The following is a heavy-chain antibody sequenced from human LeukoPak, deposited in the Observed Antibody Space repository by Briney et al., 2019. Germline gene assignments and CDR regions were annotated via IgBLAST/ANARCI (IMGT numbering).Heavy chain of an antibody. CDR1: GGSISSGSYY. CDR3: ARGGRYFGAFDI. CDR2: IYHSGST. D-gene: IGHD3-9*01. J-gene: IGHJ3*02. Sequence: SETLSLTCTVSGGSISSGSYYWSWIRQPPGKGLEWIGYIYHSGSTYYNPSLKSRVTISVDRSKNQFSLKLSSVTAADTAVYYCARGGRYFGAFDIWGQGAMVTVSS. V-gene: IGHV4-30-2*01.